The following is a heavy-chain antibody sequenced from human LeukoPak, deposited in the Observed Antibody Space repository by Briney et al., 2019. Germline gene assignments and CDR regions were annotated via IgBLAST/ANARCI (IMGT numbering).Heavy chain of an antibody. CDR2: INTSGGST. D-gene: IGHD2-21*01. Sequence: ASVKVSCKASGYTFTSYYMHWVRQAPGQGLEWMGIINTSGGSTSYAQKFQGRVTMTRDTSTSTVYMELSSLRSEDTAVYYCARDSILWSGGDCMDVWGQGTTVTVSS. J-gene: IGHJ6*02. CDR3: ARDSILWSGGDCMDV. CDR1: GYTFTSYY. V-gene: IGHV1-46*01.